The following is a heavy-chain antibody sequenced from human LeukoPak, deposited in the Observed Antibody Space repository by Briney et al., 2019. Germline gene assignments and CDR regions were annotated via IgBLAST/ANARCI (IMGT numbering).Heavy chain of an antibody. Sequence: PGGSLRLSCAASGFTFSSYAMSWVRQAPGKGLEWVSAISGSGGSTYYADSVKGRFTISRDNSKNTLYLQMNSLRAEDTAVYYCARDFLLGDAFDIWGQGTMVTVSS. CDR3: ARDFLLGDAFDI. D-gene: IGHD2/OR15-2a*01. V-gene: IGHV3-23*01. CDR1: GFTFSSYA. J-gene: IGHJ3*02. CDR2: ISGSGGST.